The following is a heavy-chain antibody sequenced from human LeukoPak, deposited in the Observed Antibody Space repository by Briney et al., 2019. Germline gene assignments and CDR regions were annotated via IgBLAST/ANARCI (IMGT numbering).Heavy chain of an antibody. D-gene: IGHD3-3*01. CDR3: ARRGVVEVDY. V-gene: IGHV5-51*01. Sequence: GESLKISCQVSGSSFTSYWIGWVRPLPGKGLEWMGIIYPGDSDTRYSPSFQGQVTISADKSISTAYLQWSSLKASDTAMYYCARRGVVEVDYWGQGTLVTVSS. CDR1: GSSFTSYW. CDR2: IYPGDSDT. J-gene: IGHJ4*02.